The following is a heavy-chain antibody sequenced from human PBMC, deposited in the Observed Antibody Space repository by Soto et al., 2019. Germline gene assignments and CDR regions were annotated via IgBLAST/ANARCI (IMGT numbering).Heavy chain of an antibody. D-gene: IGHD3-3*01. V-gene: IGHV4-59*01. CDR2: IYYSGST. CDR3: ARVITIFGVVIMDDAFDI. J-gene: IGHJ3*02. CDR1: GGSIRGDC. Sequence: SETLSLACTVSGGSIRGDCWSWIRQPPGKGLEWIGYIYYSGSTNYTPSLKRRVTISVDTSKNQFSLKLSSVTAADTAVYYCARVITIFGVVIMDDAFDIWGQGTMVT.